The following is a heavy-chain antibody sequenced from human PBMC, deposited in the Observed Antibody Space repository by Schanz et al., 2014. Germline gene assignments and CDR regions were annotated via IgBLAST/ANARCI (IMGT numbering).Heavy chain of an antibody. CDR1: GFTVSSNY. CDR3: ARAVNGDYVPLYYFDY. Sequence: EVQLVESGGGLVQPGGSLRLSCAASGFTVSSNYMSWVRQAPGKGLEWVSVIYSGGSTYYADSVKGRFTISRDNSKNTLYLQMNSLRAEDTAVYYCARAVNGDYVPLYYFDYWGQGTLXTVSS. J-gene: IGHJ4*02. CDR2: IYSGGST. V-gene: IGHV3-66*01. D-gene: IGHD4-17*01.